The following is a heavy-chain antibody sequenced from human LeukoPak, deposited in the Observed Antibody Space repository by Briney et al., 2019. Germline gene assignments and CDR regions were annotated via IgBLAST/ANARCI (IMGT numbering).Heavy chain of an antibody. V-gene: IGHV4-31*03. CDR3: ARLDTAMGQGYYYYGMDV. D-gene: IGHD5-18*01. CDR2: IYYSGST. Sequence: PSQTLSLTCTVSGGSISSGGYYWSWIRQHPGKGLEWIGYIYYSGSTYYNPSLKSRVTISVDTSKNQFSLKLSSVTAADTAVYHCARLDTAMGQGYYYYGMDVWGQGTTVTVSS. J-gene: IGHJ6*02. CDR1: GGSISSGGYY.